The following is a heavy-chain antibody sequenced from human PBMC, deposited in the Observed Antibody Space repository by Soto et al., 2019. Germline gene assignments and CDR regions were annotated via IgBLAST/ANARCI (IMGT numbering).Heavy chain of an antibody. J-gene: IGHJ4*02. CDR3: AVGIQLWSYYFDY. CDR2: IIPIFGTA. Sequence: ASVKVSCKASGGTFSSYAISWVRQAPGQGLEWMGGIIPIFGTANYAQKFQGRVTITADESTSTAYMELSSLKASDTAMYYCAVGIQLWSYYFDYWGQGTLVTVSS. V-gene: IGHV1-69*13. D-gene: IGHD5-18*01. CDR1: GGTFSSYA.